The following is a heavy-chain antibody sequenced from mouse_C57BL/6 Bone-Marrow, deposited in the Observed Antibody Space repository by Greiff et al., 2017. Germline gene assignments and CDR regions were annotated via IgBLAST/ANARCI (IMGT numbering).Heavy chain of an antibody. CDR1: GYTFTSYW. Sequence: QVHVKQSGAELVKPGASVKMSCKASGYTFTSYWITWVKQRPGQGLEWIGDIYPGSGSTNYNGKFKSKATLTVDTSSSTAYMQLSSLTSEDSAVYYCARDYYSNYWYFDVWGTGTTVTVSS. D-gene: IGHD2-5*01. CDR3: ARDYYSNYWYFDV. V-gene: IGHV1-55*01. CDR2: IYPGSGST. J-gene: IGHJ1*03.